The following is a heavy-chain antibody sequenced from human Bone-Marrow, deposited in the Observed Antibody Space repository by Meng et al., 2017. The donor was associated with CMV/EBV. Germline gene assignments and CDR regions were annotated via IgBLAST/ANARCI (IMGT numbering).Heavy chain of an antibody. V-gene: IGHV4-34*01. Sequence: SETLSLTCAVYGGSFSGYYWSWIRQPPGKGLEWIGEINHSGSTNYNPSLKSRVTISVDTSKNQFSLKLSSVTAADTAVYYCARDQNIANDYWGQGTLVTLYS. J-gene: IGHJ4*02. D-gene: IGHD2-21*01. CDR1: GGSFSGYY. CDR2: INHSGST. CDR3: ARDQNIANDY.